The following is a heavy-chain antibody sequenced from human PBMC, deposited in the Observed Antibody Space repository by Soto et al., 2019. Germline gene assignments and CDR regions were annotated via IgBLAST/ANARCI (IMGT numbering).Heavy chain of an antibody. J-gene: IGHJ4*02. Sequence: PSETLSLTCLVSGASISSGDYCWSWIRQVPGKGMEWIGFVYGSGSTSSNPSLKSRVTISLDTSKNQFSLKLSSVTAADTAVYYCAREGPRYYGSGSYYDYWGQGTLVTVSS. CDR2: VYGSGST. V-gene: IGHV4-61*08. CDR1: GASISSGDYC. D-gene: IGHD3-10*01. CDR3: AREGPRYYGSGSYYDY.